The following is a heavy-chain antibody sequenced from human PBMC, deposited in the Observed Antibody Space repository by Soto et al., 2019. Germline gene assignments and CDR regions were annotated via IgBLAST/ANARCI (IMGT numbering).Heavy chain of an antibody. CDR1: GGSFSGYN. V-gene: IGHV4-34*01. J-gene: IGHJ3*01. D-gene: IGHD3-10*01. Sequence: QVQLQQWGAGLLKPSETLSLTCGVYGGSFSGYNCIWIRQPPGKGLEWIGEINHSGRINYNPSLKSRVTISLDMSKKQLFLNLTSVTAADSAVYYCARGVDLEWFGRGTDREDLWGPGTMVTVSS. CDR3: ARGVDLEWFGRGTDREDL. CDR2: INHSGRI.